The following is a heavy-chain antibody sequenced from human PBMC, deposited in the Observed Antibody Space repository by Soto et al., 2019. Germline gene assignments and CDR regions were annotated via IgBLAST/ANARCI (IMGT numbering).Heavy chain of an antibody. CDR1: GGTFSSYA. CDR2: IIPIFGTA. Sequence: SVKVSCKASGGTFSSYAISWVRQAPGQGLEWMGGIIPIFGTANYAQKFQGRVTITADESTSTAYMELSSLRSEDTAVYYCARVRLYCSSTSCSPQDFDYWGQGTLVTVSS. CDR3: ARVRLYCSSTSCSPQDFDY. J-gene: IGHJ4*02. V-gene: IGHV1-69*13. D-gene: IGHD2-2*01.